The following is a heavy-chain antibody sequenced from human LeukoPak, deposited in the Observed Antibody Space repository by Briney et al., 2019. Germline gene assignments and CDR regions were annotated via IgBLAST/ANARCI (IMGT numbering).Heavy chain of an antibody. CDR1: GFTFGDYA. Sequence: GGSLRLSCTASGFTFGDYAMGWFRQAPGKGLEWVGFIRSKAYGGTTEYAASVKGRFTISRDDSKSIAYLQMNSLKTEDTAVYYCTRSREGDYYYDSSGYYFFDYWGQGTLVTVSS. CDR2: IRSKAYGGTT. J-gene: IGHJ4*02. CDR3: TRSREGDYYYDSSGYYFFDY. D-gene: IGHD3-22*01. V-gene: IGHV3-49*03.